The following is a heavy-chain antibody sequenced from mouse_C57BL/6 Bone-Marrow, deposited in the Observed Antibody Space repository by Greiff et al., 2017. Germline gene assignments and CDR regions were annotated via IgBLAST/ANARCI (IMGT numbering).Heavy chain of an antibody. V-gene: IGHV1-81*01. CDR1: GYTFTSYG. CDR2: IYPRSGNT. D-gene: IGHD2-3*01. CDR3: ARMDGTY. J-gene: IGHJ3*01. Sequence: VQLKESGAELARPGASVKLSCKASGYTFTSYGISWVKQRTGQGLEWIGEIYPRSGNTYYNEKFKGKDTLTADKSSSTAYMELRSLTSEDSAVYFCARMDGTYWGQGTLVTVSA.